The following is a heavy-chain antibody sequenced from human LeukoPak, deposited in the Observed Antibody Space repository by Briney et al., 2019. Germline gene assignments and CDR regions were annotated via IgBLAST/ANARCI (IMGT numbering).Heavy chain of an antibody. CDR3: ARGVLRAPALTAAPNWFDP. V-gene: IGHV5-51*01. J-gene: IGHJ5*02. CDR2: IYPGDSDT. Sequence: GESLKISCKGSGYSFTSYWIGWVRQMPGKGLEWMGIIYPGDSDTRYSPSFQGQVTISADKSISTAYLQWSSLKASDTAMYYCARGVLRAPALTAAPNWFDPWGQGTLVTVSS. CDR1: GYSFTSYW. D-gene: IGHD6-13*01.